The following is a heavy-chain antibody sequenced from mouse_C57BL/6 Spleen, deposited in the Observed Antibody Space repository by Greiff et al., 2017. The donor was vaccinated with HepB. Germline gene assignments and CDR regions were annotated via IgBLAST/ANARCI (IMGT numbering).Heavy chain of an antibody. CDR1: GYTFTSYW. D-gene: IGHD2-3*01. Sequence: QVQLQQPGAELVRPGSSVKLSCKASGYTFTSYWMDWVKQRPGQGLEWIGNIYPSDSETHYNQKFKDKATLTVDKSSSTAYMQLSSRTSEDSAVYYCARSRSIYDGWGFAYWGQGTLVTVSA. CDR3: ARSRSIYDGWGFAY. J-gene: IGHJ3*01. CDR2: IYPSDSET. V-gene: IGHV1-61*01.